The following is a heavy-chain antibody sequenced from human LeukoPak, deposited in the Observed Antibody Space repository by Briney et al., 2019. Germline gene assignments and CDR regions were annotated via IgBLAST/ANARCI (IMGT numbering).Heavy chain of an antibody. J-gene: IGHJ6*02. V-gene: IGHV1-18*01. Sequence: ASVKVSCKASGYTFTSYGISWVRQAPGQGLEWMGWFSAYNGNTNYAQKLQGRVTMTTDTSTSTAYMELRSLRSDDTAVYYCARQYSSGWYRPYGMDVRGQGTTVTVSS. D-gene: IGHD6-19*01. CDR1: GYTFTSYG. CDR3: ARQYSSGWYRPYGMDV. CDR2: FSAYNGNT.